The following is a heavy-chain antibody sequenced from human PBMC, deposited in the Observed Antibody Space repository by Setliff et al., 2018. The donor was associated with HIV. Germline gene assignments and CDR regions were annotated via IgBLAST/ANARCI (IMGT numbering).Heavy chain of an antibody. CDR1: GYTFTDYY. D-gene: IGHD5-18*01. J-gene: IGHJ4*02. CDR3: ASGEYSYGYRFDY. Sequence: ASVKVSCKASGYTFTDYYMHWVRQAPGQGLEWMGWIKPNSGGTNYAQKFQGRVTMTRDTSISTAYMDLSRLRSDDTAVYYCASGEYSYGYRFDYWGQGTLVTVSS. CDR2: IKPNSGGT. V-gene: IGHV1-2*02.